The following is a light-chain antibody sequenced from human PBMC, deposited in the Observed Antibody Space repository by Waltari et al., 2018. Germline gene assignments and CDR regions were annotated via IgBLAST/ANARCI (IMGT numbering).Light chain of an antibody. CDR1: QGISNY. CDR3: QQFNSYPRLT. Sequence: DILLTQSPSFLSASVGDRVTITCRASQGISNYLAWYQQKPGKDPKLLIYTASTLQSGVPSRFSGSGSGTEFTLTISSLQPEDFATYYCQQFNSYPRLTFGGGTKVEMK. CDR2: TAS. J-gene: IGKJ4*01. V-gene: IGKV1-9*01.